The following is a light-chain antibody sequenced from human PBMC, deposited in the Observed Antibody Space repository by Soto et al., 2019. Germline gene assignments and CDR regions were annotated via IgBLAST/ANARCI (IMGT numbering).Light chain of an antibody. CDR1: QSVSSGY. Sequence: EIVLTQSPGTLSLSPGESATLSCGSSQSVSSGYFAWYQQKPGQAPRLLILGASSRATGIPDRFSGSGSGTDFTLTISRLEPEDFAVYYCQYYGTSPKPFGQGTKVDIK. CDR2: GAS. J-gene: IGKJ1*01. CDR3: QYYGTSPKP. V-gene: IGKV3-20*01.